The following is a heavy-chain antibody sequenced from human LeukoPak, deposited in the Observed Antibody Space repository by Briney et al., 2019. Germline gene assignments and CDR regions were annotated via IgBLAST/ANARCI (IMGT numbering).Heavy chain of an antibody. CDR1: GFTFSSYN. D-gene: IGHD3-22*01. CDR3: ARDLLYYDSSGGDY. V-gene: IGHV3-21*01. Sequence: PGGSLRLSCAASGFTFSSYNMNWVRQAPGKGLEWVSSISRSSIYIYYADSVKGRFPISRDNAKTSLYLQINSLGAEYASVYYCARDLLYYDSSGGDYWGQGTLVTVSS. J-gene: IGHJ4*02. CDR2: ISRSSIYI.